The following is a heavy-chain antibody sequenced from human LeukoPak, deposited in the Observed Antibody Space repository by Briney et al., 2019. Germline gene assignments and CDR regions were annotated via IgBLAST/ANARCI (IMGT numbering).Heavy chain of an antibody. D-gene: IGHD3-10*01. Sequence: GSSVKVSCKASGGTFSSYAISWVRQAPGQGLEWMGRIIPILGIANYAQKFQGRVTITADKSTSTAYMELSSLRSEDTAVYYCARLRGSGSTHPWGQGTLVTVSS. J-gene: IGHJ5*02. CDR3: ARLRGSGSTHP. V-gene: IGHV1-69*04. CDR2: IIPILGIA. CDR1: GGTFSSYA.